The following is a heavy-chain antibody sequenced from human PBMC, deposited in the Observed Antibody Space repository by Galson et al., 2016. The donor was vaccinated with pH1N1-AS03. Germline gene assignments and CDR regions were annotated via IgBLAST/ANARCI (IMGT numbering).Heavy chain of an antibody. V-gene: IGHV3-74*03. Sequence: SLRLSCAVSGFTFTDYWMHWVRQVPGKGPVWVSRIKSDGTSTTYTDSVKGRFTISRDNAKNTLYLQMNSLRVEDTAAYYCAREYSGFDPKDYYGMDVWGQGTTVTVSS. CDR2: IKSDGTST. CDR1: GFTFTDYW. D-gene: IGHD5-12*01. J-gene: IGHJ6*02. CDR3: AREYSGFDPKDYYGMDV.